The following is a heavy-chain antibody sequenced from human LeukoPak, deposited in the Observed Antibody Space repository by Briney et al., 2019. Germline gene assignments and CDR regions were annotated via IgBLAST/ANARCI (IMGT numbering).Heavy chain of an antibody. CDR1: GFTFRSYN. Sequence: GGSLRLSCAASGFTFRSYNMNWVRQAPGKRPEWVSSISSSSSYIYYADSVKGRFTISRDNAKNSLYLQMNSLGAEDTALCYCARGASRADYWGQGTLVTVSS. CDR2: ISSSSSYI. V-gene: IGHV3-21*01. J-gene: IGHJ4*02. CDR3: ARGASRADY.